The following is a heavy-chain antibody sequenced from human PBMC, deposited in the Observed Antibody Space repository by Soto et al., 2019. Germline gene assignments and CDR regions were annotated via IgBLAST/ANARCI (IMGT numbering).Heavy chain of an antibody. Sequence: QVQLVQSGAEVKKPGSSVKVSCKASGGTFSSYAISWVRQAPGQGLEWMGGIIPIFGTANYAQKFQGRVTITADESTSTAYMELSSLRSEDTAVYYCARDSGYCISPSCYSRHYYGMDVWGQGTTVTVSS. CDR2: IIPIFGTA. CDR1: GGTFSSYA. D-gene: IGHD2-2*01. V-gene: IGHV1-69*12. CDR3: ARDSGYCISPSCYSRHYYGMDV. J-gene: IGHJ6*02.